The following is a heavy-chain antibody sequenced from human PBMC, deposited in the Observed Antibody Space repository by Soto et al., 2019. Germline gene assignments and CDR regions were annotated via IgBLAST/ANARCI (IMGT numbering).Heavy chain of an antibody. J-gene: IGHJ4*02. V-gene: IGHV4-31*03. D-gene: IGHD3-22*01. CDR3: AREDDYDSSGYSSY. Sequence: SETLSLTCTVSGGSISSGGYYWSWIRQHPGKGLEWIGYIYYSGSTYYNPSLKSRVTISVDTSKNQFSLKLSSVTAADTAVYYCAREDDYDSSGYSSYWGQGTLVTVSS. CDR1: GGSISSGGYY. CDR2: IYYSGST.